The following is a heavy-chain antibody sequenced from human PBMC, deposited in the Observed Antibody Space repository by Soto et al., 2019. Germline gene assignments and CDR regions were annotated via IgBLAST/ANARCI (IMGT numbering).Heavy chain of an antibody. J-gene: IGHJ4*02. CDR2: IYYSGST. Sequence: SETLSLTCSVSGGSISSSTYYWGWIRQPPGKGLEWIGSIYYSGSTYYNPSLKSRLTISVDTSKNQFSLKLSSVTAADTAVYYCARPGWSGYSTYYFDYWGQGTLVTVSS. CDR3: ARPGWSGYSTYYFDY. V-gene: IGHV4-39*01. D-gene: IGHD3-3*01. CDR1: GGSISSSTYY.